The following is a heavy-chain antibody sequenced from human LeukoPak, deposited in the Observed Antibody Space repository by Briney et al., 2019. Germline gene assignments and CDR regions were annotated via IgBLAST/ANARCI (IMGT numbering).Heavy chain of an antibody. CDR1: GFTFDDYG. Sequence: GGSLRLSCAASGFTFDDYGMSWVRQAPGKGLEWVSAISGSGGSTYYADSVKGRFTISRDNSKNTLYLQMNSLRAEDTAVYYCAKDLVFEGGSYYANDAFDIWGQGTMVTVSS. V-gene: IGHV3-23*01. CDR3: AKDLVFEGGSYYANDAFDI. D-gene: IGHD1-26*01. CDR2: ISGSGGST. J-gene: IGHJ3*02.